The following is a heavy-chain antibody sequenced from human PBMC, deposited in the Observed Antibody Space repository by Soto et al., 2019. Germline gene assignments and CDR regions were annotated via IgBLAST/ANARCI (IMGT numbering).Heavy chain of an antibody. CDR2: VSVPSGDT. J-gene: IGHJ4*01. V-gene: IGHV1-18*01. CDR3: ARACRSGHSCYLEY. Sequence: GASVKVSCKASGYSFSSFGISWVRQAPGQGLEWVGWVSVPSGDTSSAQNFQGRVTVTTDTSTSTAYMEEGSLRSDDTAVYYCARACRSGHSCYLEYRDQRPLVSVSS. CDR1: GYSFSSFG. D-gene: IGHD2-2*01.